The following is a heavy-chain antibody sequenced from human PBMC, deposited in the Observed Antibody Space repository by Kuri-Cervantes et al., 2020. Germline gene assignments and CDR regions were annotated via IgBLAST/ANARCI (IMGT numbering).Heavy chain of an antibody. J-gene: IGHJ3*02. CDR1: GGSVSSGSYY. CDR2: IYYSGST. Sequence: SETLSLTCTVSGGSVSSGSYYWSWIRQPPGKGLEWIGHIYYSGSTNYNPSLKSRVSMSIDTSKNQFTLRLISLTAADTAVYFCARDPSWRDDPGRVTYAPQNAFDIWGQGTMVTVSS. D-gene: IGHD3-3*01. CDR3: ARDPSWRDDPGRVTYAPQNAFDI. V-gene: IGHV4-61*01.